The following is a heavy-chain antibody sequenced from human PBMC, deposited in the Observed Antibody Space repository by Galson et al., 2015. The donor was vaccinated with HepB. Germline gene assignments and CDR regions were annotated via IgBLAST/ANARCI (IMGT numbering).Heavy chain of an antibody. CDR3: ARARISNSGADV. CDR2: IYYSGST. D-gene: IGHD2-15*01. CDR1: GGSISSGDYY. J-gene: IGHJ6*04. V-gene: IGHV4-30-4*01. Sequence: TLSLTCTVSGGSISSGDYYWSWIRQPPGKGLEWIGYIYYSGSTYYNPSLKSRVTISVDTSKNQFSLKLSSVTAADTAVYYCARARISNSGADVWGKGTTVTVSS.